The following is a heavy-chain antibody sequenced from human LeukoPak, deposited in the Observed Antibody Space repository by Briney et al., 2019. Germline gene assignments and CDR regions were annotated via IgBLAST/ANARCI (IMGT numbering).Heavy chain of an antibody. CDR3: ARAPPPYDSIEYYLDY. V-gene: IGHV4-30-2*01. D-gene: IGHD3-22*01. Sequence: PSETLSLTCTVSGGSISSGDYSWSWIRQPPGKGLEWIGYIYHSGSTYYNPSLKSRVTISVDRSKNQFSLKLSSVTAADTAVYYCARAPPPYDSIEYYLDYWGQGTLVTVSS. J-gene: IGHJ4*02. CDR1: GGSISSGDYS. CDR2: IYHSGST.